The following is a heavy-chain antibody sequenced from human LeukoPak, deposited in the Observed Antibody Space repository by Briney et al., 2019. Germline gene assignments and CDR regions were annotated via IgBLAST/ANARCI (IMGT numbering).Heavy chain of an antibody. CDR1: GFTFSSYW. V-gene: IGHV3-7*01. CDR2: IKQDGSEK. Sequence: PGGSLRLSCAPSGFTFSSYWMTWVRQAPGKGLEWVANIKQDGSEKYYVDSVKGRFTISRDNAKNPLYLQMSSLRAEDTAVYYCARDGRAGSGYYRKDDYWGQGTLVTVSS. D-gene: IGHD3-22*01. J-gene: IGHJ4*02. CDR3: ARDGRAGSGYYRKDDY.